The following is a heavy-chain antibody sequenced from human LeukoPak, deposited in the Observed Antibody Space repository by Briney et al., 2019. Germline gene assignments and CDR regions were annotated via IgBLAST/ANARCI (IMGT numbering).Heavy chain of an antibody. CDR3: ARGTDAFDI. CDR1: GGSISSSSYY. J-gene: IGHJ3*02. V-gene: IGHV4-39*07. Sequence: SETLSLTCTVSGGSISSSSYYWGWIRQPPGKGLEWIRSIYYSGSTYYNPSLKSRVTISVDTSKNQFSLKLSSVTAADTAAYYCARGTDAFDIWGQGTMVTVSS. CDR2: IYYSGST.